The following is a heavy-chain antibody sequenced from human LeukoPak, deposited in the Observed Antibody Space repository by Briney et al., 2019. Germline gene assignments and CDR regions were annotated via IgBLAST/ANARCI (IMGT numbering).Heavy chain of an antibody. CDR3: ARERTSCTNGVCRTPRWFDP. CDR2: IYISGTT. CDR1: GGSISTYY. Sequence: SETLSLTCTVSGGSISTYYWTWIRQPAGKGLEWLGHIYISGTTNYSPSLKSRVTMSVDTSKNQFSLKLSSVTAADTAVYYCARERTSCTNGVCRTPRWFDPWGQGILVTVSS. D-gene: IGHD2-8*01. J-gene: IGHJ5*02. V-gene: IGHV4-4*07.